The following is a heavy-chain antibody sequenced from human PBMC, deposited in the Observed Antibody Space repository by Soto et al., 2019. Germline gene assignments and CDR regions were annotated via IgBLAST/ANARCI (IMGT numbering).Heavy chain of an antibody. D-gene: IGHD3-3*01. Sequence: TGGSLRLSCAASGFTVSSNYMSWVRQAPGKGLERVSVIYSGGSTYYADSVKGRFTISRDNSKNTLYLQMNSLRAEDTAVYYCARDLGAPYDFRGYFDLWGRGTLVTVSS. J-gene: IGHJ2*01. CDR3: ARDLGAPYDFRGYFDL. V-gene: IGHV3-53*01. CDR2: IYSGGST. CDR1: GFTVSSNY.